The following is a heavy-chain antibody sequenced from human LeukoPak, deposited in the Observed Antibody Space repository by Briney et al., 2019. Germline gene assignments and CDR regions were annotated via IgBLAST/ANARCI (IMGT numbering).Heavy chain of an antibody. CDR1: GGSFSGYY. Sequence: SETLSLTCAVYGGSFSGYYWSWIRQPPGKGLEWIGEINHSGSTNYNPSLKSRVTISVDTSKNQFSLRLSSVTAADTAVYYCARGTRGNWNYPFDYWGQGTLVTVSS. D-gene: IGHD1-7*01. CDR2: INHSGST. CDR3: ARGTRGNWNYPFDY. J-gene: IGHJ4*02. V-gene: IGHV4-34*01.